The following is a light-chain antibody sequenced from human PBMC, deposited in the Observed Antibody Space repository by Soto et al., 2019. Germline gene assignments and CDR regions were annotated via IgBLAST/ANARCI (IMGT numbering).Light chain of an antibody. CDR3: AAWDDSLSCPV. V-gene: IGLV1-44*01. J-gene: IGLJ3*02. CDR2: NNS. Sequence: QSVLTQPPSASGTPGQRVTISCSGSSSNIGSNTVSWYQQLPGAAPKLLILNNSQRPSGVPDRFSGSKSGTSASLAISGLQSEDEADYYCAAWDDSLSCPVFGGGTKLTVL. CDR1: SSNIGSNT.